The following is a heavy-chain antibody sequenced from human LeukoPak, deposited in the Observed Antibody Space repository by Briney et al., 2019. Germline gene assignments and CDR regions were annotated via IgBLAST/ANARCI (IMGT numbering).Heavy chain of an antibody. J-gene: IGHJ4*02. Sequence: GGSLRLSCAASRFSFSTYYMSWVRQGPGKGLEWVATLWPEGSDKRYVDSVRDRFTISRDNAKNSLYLQMNSLSAEDTAVYYCARLFGGVTTFDYWGQGALVTVSS. CDR3: ARLFGGVTTFDY. CDR2: LWPEGSDK. CDR1: RFSFSTYY. D-gene: IGHD4-17*01. V-gene: IGHV3-7*01.